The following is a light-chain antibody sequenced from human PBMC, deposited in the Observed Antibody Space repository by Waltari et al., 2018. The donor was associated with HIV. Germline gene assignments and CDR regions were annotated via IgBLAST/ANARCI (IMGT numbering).Light chain of an antibody. CDR2: CND. J-gene: IGLJ1*01. CDR3: NTRDSSGHHLV. Sequence: SSELTQDPAVSVALGQTARITCQGDSLRSYYASWYQQKPAQAPHLVVYCNDKRPSGIPDRFSGSSSGNTASLTITGAQAEDEADYYCNTRDSSGHHLVFATGTTVTVL. CDR1: SLRSYY. V-gene: IGLV3-19*01.